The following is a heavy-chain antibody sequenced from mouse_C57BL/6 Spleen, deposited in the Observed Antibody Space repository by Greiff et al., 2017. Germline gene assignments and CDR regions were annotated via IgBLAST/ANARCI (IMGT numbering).Heavy chain of an antibody. CDR1: GYTFTDYN. CDR2: INPNNGGT. V-gene: IGHV1-18*01. J-gene: IGHJ4*01. D-gene: IGHD2-4*01. CDR3: ARWSYDYDDYAMDY. Sequence: EVQLQQSGPELVKPGASVKIPCKASGYTFTDYNMDWVKQSHGKSLEWIGDINPNNGGTIYNQKFKGKATLTVDKSSSTAYMELRSLTSEDTAVYYCARWSYDYDDYAMDYWGQGTSVTVSS.